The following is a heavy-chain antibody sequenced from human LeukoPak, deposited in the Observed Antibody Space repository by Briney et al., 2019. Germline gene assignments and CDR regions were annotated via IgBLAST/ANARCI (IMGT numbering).Heavy chain of an antibody. CDR2: INPNSGGT. V-gene: IGHV1-2*04. D-gene: IGHD3-16*02. Sequence: GASVKVSCKASGYTFTAYYMHWVRQAPGQGLEWMGWINPNSGGTNYAQKFKGWVTLTRDTLINTTYMELNRLTSDVTAVYFCARGTPGSYLAYWGQGTLVTVSP. J-gene: IGHJ4*02. CDR3: ARGTPGSYLAY. CDR1: GYTFTAYY.